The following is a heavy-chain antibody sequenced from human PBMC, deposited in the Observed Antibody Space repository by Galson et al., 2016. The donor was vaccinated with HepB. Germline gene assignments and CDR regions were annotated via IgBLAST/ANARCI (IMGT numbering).Heavy chain of an antibody. CDR1: GFTFVSAW. Sequence: SLRLSCAGSGFTFVSAWMNWVRQAPGRGLEWVGRIKSKSDGGTADYAAPVKDRFIISRDDSKNTLYLQMNSLRAEDTAVYYCARDPGARNGMDVWGQGTTVTVSS. V-gene: IGHV3-15*07. D-gene: IGHD3-10*01. J-gene: IGHJ6*02. CDR2: IKSKSDGGTA. CDR3: ARDPGARNGMDV.